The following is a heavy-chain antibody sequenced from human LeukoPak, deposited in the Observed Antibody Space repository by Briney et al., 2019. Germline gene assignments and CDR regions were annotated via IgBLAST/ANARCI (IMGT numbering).Heavy chain of an antibody. CDR3: ARDYPDYDFWSGYYMDV. CDR1: GGSISSGSYY. J-gene: IGHJ6*03. V-gene: IGHV4-61*02. D-gene: IGHD3-3*01. CDR2: IYTSGST. Sequence: SKTLSLTCTVSGGSISSGSYYWSWIRQPAGKGLEWIGRIYTSGSTNYNPSLKSRVTISVDTSKNQFSLKLSSVTAADTAVYYCARDYPDYDFWSGYYMDVWGKGTTVTVSS.